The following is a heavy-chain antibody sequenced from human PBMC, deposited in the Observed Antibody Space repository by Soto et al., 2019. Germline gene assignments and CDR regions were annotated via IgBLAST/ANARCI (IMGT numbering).Heavy chain of an antibody. CDR1: GGTFSSYA. D-gene: IGHD1-26*01. Sequence: QVQLVQSGAEVKKPGSSVKVSCKASGGTFSSYAISWVRQAPGQGLEWMGGIIPIFGTANYAQKFQDRVTITEDQSMSTAYMELSSLSSEDTVVYYCARDFDGNYYGMDVWGQGTTVTVAS. V-gene: IGHV1-69*01. CDR2: IIPIFGTA. CDR3: ARDFDGNYYGMDV. J-gene: IGHJ6*02.